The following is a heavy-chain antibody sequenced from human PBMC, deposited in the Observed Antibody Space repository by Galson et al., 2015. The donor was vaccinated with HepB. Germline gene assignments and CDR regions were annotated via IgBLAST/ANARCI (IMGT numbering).Heavy chain of an antibody. CDR1: GGTFSSYA. CDR2: IIPIFGTA. V-gene: IGHV1-69*13. Sequence: QSGAEVKKPGTSVKVSCKASGGTFSSYAISWVRQAPGQGLEWMGGIIPIFGTANYAQKFQGRVTITADESTSTAYMELSSLRSEDTAVYYCAMVVAATRHERPPYYYYDGMDGWGQGTTVTVSS. J-gene: IGHJ6*02. CDR3: AMVVAATRHERPPYYYYDGMDG. D-gene: IGHD2-15*01.